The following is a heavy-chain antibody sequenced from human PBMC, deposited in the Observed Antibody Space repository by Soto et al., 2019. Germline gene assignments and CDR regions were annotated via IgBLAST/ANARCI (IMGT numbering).Heavy chain of an antibody. CDR3: AESGSSGYSDFDY. D-gene: IGHD3-22*01. V-gene: IGHV1-69*02. CDR1: GGTFSSYT. CDR2: IIPILGIA. Sequence: SVKVSCKASGGTFSSYTISWVRQAPGQGLEWMGRIIPILGIANYAQKFQGRVTITADKSTSTAYMELSSLRSEDTAVYYCAESGSSGYSDFDYWGQGTLVTVSS. J-gene: IGHJ4*02.